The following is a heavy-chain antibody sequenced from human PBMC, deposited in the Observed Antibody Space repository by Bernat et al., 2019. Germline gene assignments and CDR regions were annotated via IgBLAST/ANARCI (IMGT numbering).Heavy chain of an antibody. J-gene: IGHJ4*02. Sequence: QVQLQQWSAGLLKPSETLSLTCAVYGGSFSGYYWSWIRQPPGKGLEWIGEINHSGSTNYNPSLKSRVTISVDTSKNQFSLKLSSVTAADTAVYYCASSDMTTVTSGDYWGQGTLVTVSS. D-gene: IGHD4-17*01. V-gene: IGHV4-34*01. CDR2: INHSGST. CDR3: ASSDMTTVTSGDY. CDR1: GGSFSGYY.